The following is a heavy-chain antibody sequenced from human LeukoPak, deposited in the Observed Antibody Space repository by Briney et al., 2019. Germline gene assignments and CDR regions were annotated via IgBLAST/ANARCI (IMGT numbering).Heavy chain of an antibody. CDR1: GFTFSSCA. CDR3: ARGTYYYDSSGYSPGSY. Sequence: GGSLRLSCAASGFTFSSCAMSWVRQAPGKGLEWVSGISNSGGSTYHADSVKGRFTISRDNSKNTLYLQMNSLRAEDTAVYYCARGTYYYDSSGYSPGSYWGQGTLVTVSS. D-gene: IGHD3-22*01. J-gene: IGHJ4*02. CDR2: ISNSGGST. V-gene: IGHV3-23*01.